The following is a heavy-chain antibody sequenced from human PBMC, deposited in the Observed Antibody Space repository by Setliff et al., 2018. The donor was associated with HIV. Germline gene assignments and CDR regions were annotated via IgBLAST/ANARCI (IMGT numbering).Heavy chain of an antibody. CDR2: IYTSGST. Sequence: LSLTCTVSGGSISSYYWSWIRQPPGKGLEWIGYIYTSGSTNYNPSLKSRVTISVDTSKNQFSLKLSSVTAADTAVYYCARGVLDDYSNHRTPYYYYYYMDVWGKGTTVTVSS. CDR3: ARGVLDDYSNHRTPYYYYYYMDV. J-gene: IGHJ6*03. D-gene: IGHD4-4*01. CDR1: GGSISSYY. V-gene: IGHV4-4*08.